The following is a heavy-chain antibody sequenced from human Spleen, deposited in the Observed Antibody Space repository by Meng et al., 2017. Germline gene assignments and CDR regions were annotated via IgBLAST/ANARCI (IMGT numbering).Heavy chain of an antibody. CDR2: MNPNSGNT. D-gene: IGHD3-10*01. V-gene: IGHV1-8*03. Sequence: VEAGAEVNKPGASVKASCQASGSTFTSYDINWVRQATGQGLEWMGWMNPNSGNTGYAQKFQGRVTITRNTSISTAYMELSSLRSEDTAVYYCARAGFGELYNWFDPWGQGTLVTVSS. J-gene: IGHJ5*02. CDR1: GSTFTSYD. CDR3: ARAGFGELYNWFDP.